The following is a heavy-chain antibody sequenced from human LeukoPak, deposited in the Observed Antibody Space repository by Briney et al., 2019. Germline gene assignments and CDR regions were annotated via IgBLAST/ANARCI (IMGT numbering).Heavy chain of an antibody. CDR3: ARVGGTNYYYYGMDA. V-gene: IGHV4-59*01. CDR2: IYDSGST. Sequence: PSETLSLTCTVSGGSISSYYWSWIRQPPGKGLEWIGYIYDSGSTNYNPSLKSRVTISVDTSKNQFSLKLSSVTAADTAVYYCARVGGTNYYYYGMDAWGQGTTVTVSS. CDR1: GGSISSYY. D-gene: IGHD2-2*01. J-gene: IGHJ6*02.